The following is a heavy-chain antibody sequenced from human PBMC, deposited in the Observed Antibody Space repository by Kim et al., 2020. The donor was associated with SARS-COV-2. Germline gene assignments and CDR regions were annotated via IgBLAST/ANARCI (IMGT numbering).Heavy chain of an antibody. J-gene: IGHJ6*02. CDR3: AREAISLPYGMDV. D-gene: IGHD3-9*01. V-gene: IGHV4-34*01. CDR2: INHSGST. CDR1: GGSFSGYY. Sequence: SETLSLTCAVYGGSFSGYYWSWIRQPPGKGLEWIGEINHSGSTNYNPSLKSRVTISVDTSKNQFSLKLSSVTAADTAVYYCAREAISLPYGMDVWGQGTT.